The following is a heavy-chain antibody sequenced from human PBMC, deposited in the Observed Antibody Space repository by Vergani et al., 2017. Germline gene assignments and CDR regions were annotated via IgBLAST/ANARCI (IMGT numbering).Heavy chain of an antibody. CDR1: GFTFSSYS. J-gene: IGHJ5*02. CDR3: ARESAVYYDFWSGYYTGWFDP. Sequence: EVQLVESGGGLVKPGGSLRLSCAASGFTFSSYSMNWVRQAPGKGLEWVSSISSSSSYIDYADSVKGRFTISRDNAKNSLYLQMNSLRAEDTAVYYCARESAVYYDFWSGYYTGWFDPWGQGTLVTVSS. CDR2: ISSSSSYI. V-gene: IGHV3-21*01. D-gene: IGHD3-3*01.